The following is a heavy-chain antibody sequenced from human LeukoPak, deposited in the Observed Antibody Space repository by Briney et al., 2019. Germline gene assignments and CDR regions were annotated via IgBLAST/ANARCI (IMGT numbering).Heavy chain of an antibody. J-gene: IGHJ5*02. CDR3: ARHSSSWYLGP. CDR2: IYYSGST. Sequence: PSETLSLTCTAPGGSISSYYWSWIRQPPGKGLEWIGYIYYSGSTNYNPSLKSRVTISVDTSKNQFSLKLSSVTAADTAVYYCARHSSSWYLGPWGQGTLVTVSS. V-gene: IGHV4-59*08. CDR1: GGSISSYY. D-gene: IGHD6-13*01.